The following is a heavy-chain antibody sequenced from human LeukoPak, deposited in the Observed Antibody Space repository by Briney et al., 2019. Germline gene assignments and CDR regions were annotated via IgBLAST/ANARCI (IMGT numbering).Heavy chain of an antibody. D-gene: IGHD3-3*01. V-gene: IGHV1-2*02. CDR3: ARGRAEYYDFWSGYYTRWAAEYFQH. CDR2: INPNSGGT. CDR1: GYTFTGYY. Sequence: ASVKVSCKASGYTFTGYYMHWVRQAPGQGLEWMGWINPNSGGTNYAQKFQGRVTMTRDTSISTAYMELSRLRSDDTAVYYCARGRAEYYDFWSGYYTRWAAEYFQHWGQGTLVTVSS. J-gene: IGHJ1*01.